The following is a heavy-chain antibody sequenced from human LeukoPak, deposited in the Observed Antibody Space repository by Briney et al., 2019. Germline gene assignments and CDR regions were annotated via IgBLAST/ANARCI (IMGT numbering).Heavy chain of an antibody. Sequence: GAPLQISCKGSGSIFTNYGISWGRQLPGKGLEWMGRIDPSDSYSNYGPSFQGHVTISADRSISTAYLQWRSLKASDTAMYYCARQLDYYDKRDYWGQGTLVTVAS. D-gene: IGHD3-22*01. V-gene: IGHV5-10-1*01. CDR1: GSIFTNYG. J-gene: IGHJ4*02. CDR3: ARQLDYYDKRDY. CDR2: IDPSDSYS.